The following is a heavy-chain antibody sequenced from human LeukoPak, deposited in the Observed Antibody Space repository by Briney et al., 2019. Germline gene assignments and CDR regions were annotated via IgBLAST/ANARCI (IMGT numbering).Heavy chain of an antibody. Sequence: ASVKVSCKASGYTFTGYYMHWVRQAPGQGLEWMGWINPNSGGTNYAQNFQGRVTMTRDTSISTAYMELSRLRSDDTAVYYCARVYCSSTSCYGIDYWGQGTLVTVSS. D-gene: IGHD2-2*01. V-gene: IGHV1-2*02. CDR3: ARVYCSSTSCYGIDY. CDR2: INPNSGGT. CDR1: GYTFTGYY. J-gene: IGHJ4*02.